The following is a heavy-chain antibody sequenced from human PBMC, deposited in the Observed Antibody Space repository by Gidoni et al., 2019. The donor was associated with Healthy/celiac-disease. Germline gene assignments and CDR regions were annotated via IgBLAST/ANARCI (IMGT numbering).Heavy chain of an antibody. D-gene: IGHD2-15*01. CDR3: AREWDCSGGSCFPQTKENWFDP. Sequence: QVQLVQSGAEVKKPGSSVKVSCKASGGTFSSYASSGVRQAPGQGLEWMGGIIPIFGTANYAQKFQGRVTITADESTSTAYMELSSLRSEDTAVYYCAREWDCSGGSCFPQTKENWFDPWGQGTLVTVSS. V-gene: IGHV1-69*01. CDR2: IIPIFGTA. J-gene: IGHJ5*02. CDR1: GGTFSSYA.